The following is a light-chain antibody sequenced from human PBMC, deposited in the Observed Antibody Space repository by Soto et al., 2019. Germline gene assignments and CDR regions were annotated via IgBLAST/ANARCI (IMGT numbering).Light chain of an antibody. CDR3: QQSFSSPFT. Sequence: DIQMTQSPSSLSASVGDRVSITCRASQSIRSHLNWYQHKPGKAPQVLIYAASSLQGGVPSRFSGSGSGTDFTLTIKSLQPEDFATYYCQQSFSSPFTFGPGTKVDVK. CDR1: QSIRSH. J-gene: IGKJ3*01. CDR2: AAS. V-gene: IGKV1-39*01.